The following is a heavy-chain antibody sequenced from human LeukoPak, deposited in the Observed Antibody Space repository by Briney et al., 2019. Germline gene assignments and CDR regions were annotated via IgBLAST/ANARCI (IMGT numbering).Heavy chain of an antibody. Sequence: GGSLRLSCAASGLTFSSYWMSWVRQAPGKGLEWVPNIKQDGSEKYYVDSVKGRFTISRDNAKNSLYLQMNSLRAEDTAVYYCARVGVEQQLEEYYFDYWGQGPLVTVSS. V-gene: IGHV3-7*03. CDR1: GLTFSSYW. CDR2: IKQDGSEK. D-gene: IGHD6-13*01. CDR3: ARVGVEQQLEEYYFDY. J-gene: IGHJ4*02.